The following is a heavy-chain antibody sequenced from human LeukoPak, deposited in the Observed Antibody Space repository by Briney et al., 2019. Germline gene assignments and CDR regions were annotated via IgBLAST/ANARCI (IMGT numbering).Heavy chain of an antibody. CDR1: GFTFSSTW. CDR2: IKTDGSDM. D-gene: IGHD4-17*01. J-gene: IGHJ4*02. V-gene: IGHV3-74*03. Sequence: GGSLRLSCTASGFTFSSTWMHWVRQAPGKGLVWVAAIKTDGSDMQYADSVKGRFAISRDNAKNTVYLQMNSLRDEDTAVYYCVRDQTVFTILDYWGQGTLVTVSS. CDR3: VRDQTVFTILDY.